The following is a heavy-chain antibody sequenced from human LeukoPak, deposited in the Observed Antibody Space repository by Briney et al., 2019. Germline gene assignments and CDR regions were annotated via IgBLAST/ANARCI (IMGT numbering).Heavy chain of an antibody. D-gene: IGHD1-1*01. Sequence: PGGSLRLSCAASGFTFSSYAMSWVRQAPGGGLEWVSAIDGSGRYTYYTDSVKGRFTISRDNYKSTLYLQLNSLRIEDTAVYYCTTYGTTGGNRSDPWGQGTLVTVFS. CDR3: TTYGTTGGNRSDP. J-gene: IGHJ5*02. CDR1: GFTFSSYA. CDR2: IDGSGRYT. V-gene: IGHV3-23*01.